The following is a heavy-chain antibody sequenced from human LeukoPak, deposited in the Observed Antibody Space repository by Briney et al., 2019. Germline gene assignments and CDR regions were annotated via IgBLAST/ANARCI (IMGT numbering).Heavy chain of an antibody. V-gene: IGHV3-21*03. J-gene: IGHJ3*02. D-gene: IGHD2-15*01. Sequence: PGGSLRLSCAASGFTFSSYSMNWVRQAPGKGLEWVSSISSSSSYIYYADSVKGRFTISRDNAKNSLYLQMNSLRAEDTAVYDCARGGRGYCSGGSCYRDPAFDIWGQGTMVTVSS. CDR3: ARGGRGYCSGGSCYRDPAFDI. CDR1: GFTFSSYS. CDR2: ISSSSSYI.